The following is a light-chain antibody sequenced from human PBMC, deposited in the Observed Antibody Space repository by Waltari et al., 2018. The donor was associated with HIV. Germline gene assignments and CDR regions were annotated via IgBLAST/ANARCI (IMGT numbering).Light chain of an antibody. CDR3: ATWDDSLSCVV. CDR2: RDN. Sequence: QSVLTQPPSASGTPGQRVTISCSGSSSNIGSNYVYWYQQLPGTAPKLLIYRDNQRLPGRPDRFSGSKSGTSASLAIIGLRSDDEADYYCATWDDSLSCVVFGGGTKVTVL. V-gene: IGLV1-47*01. CDR1: SSNIGSNY. J-gene: IGLJ2*01.